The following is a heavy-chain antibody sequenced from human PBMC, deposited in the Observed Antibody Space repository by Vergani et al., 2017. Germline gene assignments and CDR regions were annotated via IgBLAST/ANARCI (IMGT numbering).Heavy chain of an antibody. J-gene: IGHJ5*01. CDR1: GCTFSHYS. Sequence: VQILQSGGGVVQPGGSLRLSCTLSGCTFSHYSMNWVRQAPGKGLEWVSRIKSDGSITNYADSVKGRFTISRDNAKNTLYLEMNSLRGDDTAIYYCVRARCSGPCFMSNWFDSWGQGTLVTVSS. D-gene: IGHD5-12*01. CDR3: VRARCSGPCFMSNWFDS. V-gene: IGHV3-74*02. CDR2: IKSDGSIT.